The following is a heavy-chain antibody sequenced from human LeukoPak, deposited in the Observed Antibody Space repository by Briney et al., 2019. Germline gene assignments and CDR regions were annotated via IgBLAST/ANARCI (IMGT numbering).Heavy chain of an antibody. D-gene: IGHD6-19*01. CDR1: GYTVTGYY. CDR2: INPNSGGT. V-gene: IGHV1-2*02. J-gene: IGHJ4*02. CDR3: ARGVHRTSGWLGY. Sequence: ASVKVSCKASGYTVTGYYMHWVRQAPGQGLEWMGWINPNSGGTNYAQKFQGRVTMTRDTSISTAYMELSRPRSDDTAVYYCARGVHRTSGWLGYWGQGTLVTVSS.